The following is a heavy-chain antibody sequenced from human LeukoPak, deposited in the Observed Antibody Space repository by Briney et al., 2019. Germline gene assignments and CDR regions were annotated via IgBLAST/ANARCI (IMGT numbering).Heavy chain of an antibody. CDR1: GFTFSSYA. Sequence: AGSLRLSCAASGFTFSSYAMSWVRQAPGKGLEWFSAISGSGGSTYYADSVKGRFTISRGNSKNTLYLQMNSLRAEDTAVYYCAKDAVEFCSSTSCLGNDYWGQGTLVTVSS. V-gene: IGHV3-23*01. CDR3: AKDAVEFCSSTSCLGNDY. CDR2: ISGSGGST. D-gene: IGHD2-2*01. J-gene: IGHJ4*02.